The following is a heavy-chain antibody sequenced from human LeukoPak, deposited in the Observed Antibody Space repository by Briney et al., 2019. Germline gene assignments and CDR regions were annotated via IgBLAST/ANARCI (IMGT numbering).Heavy chain of an antibody. CDR1: GGSISSSSYY. CDR2: IYYSGST. V-gene: IGHV4-39*07. D-gene: IGHD6-13*01. CDR3: ARDVPYSSSWWPQLVYYYYYMDV. J-gene: IGHJ6*03. Sequence: PSETLSLTCTVSGGSISSSSYYWGWIRQPPGKGLEWIGSIYYSGSTYYNPSLRSRVTISVDTSKNQFSLKLSSVTAADTAVYYCARDVPYSSSWWPQLVYYYYYMDVWGKGTTVTVSS.